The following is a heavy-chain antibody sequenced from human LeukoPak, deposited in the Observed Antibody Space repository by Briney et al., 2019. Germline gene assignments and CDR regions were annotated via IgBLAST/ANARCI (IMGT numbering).Heavy chain of an antibody. J-gene: IGHJ3*02. CDR1: GFTFRNYA. D-gene: IGHD1-26*01. CDR2: ISDTGGGT. CDR3: ATTLGVLAFNI. V-gene: IGHV3-23*01. Sequence: PGGSLRLSCAASGFTFRNYAMSWVRQAPGKGLEWVSTISDTGGGTYYADSVKGRFTISRDNSRNTLYLQMSSLRAEDTAKYYCATTLGVLAFNIWGQGTMVTVSS.